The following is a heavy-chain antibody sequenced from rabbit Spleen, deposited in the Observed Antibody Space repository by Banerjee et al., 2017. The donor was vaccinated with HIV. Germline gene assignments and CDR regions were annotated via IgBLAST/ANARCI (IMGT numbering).Heavy chain of an antibody. V-gene: IGHV1S40*01. CDR1: GFSYSSNYY. D-gene: IGHD3-1*01. Sequence: QSLEESGGDLVKPGASLTLTCKASGFSYSSNYYMCWVRQAPGKGLEWIACINTVTGKSVYASWAQGRFIMSRTSSTTVTLRMTSLTAADRATYFCARDGDDAGYDFNLWGQGTLVTVS. CDR2: INTVTGKS. J-gene: IGHJ4*01. CDR3: ARDGDDAGYDFNL.